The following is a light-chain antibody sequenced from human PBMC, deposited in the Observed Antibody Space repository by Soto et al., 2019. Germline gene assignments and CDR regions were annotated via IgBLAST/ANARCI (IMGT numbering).Light chain of an antibody. J-gene: IGKJ5*01. Sequence: VVMTKSLATLSVSPGESATLSCRASQSVSNNLTWYQQKPGQPPRLLIYGASTRATGVPGRFSGSGSGTEFTLTISRLEPDDFALYFCQQYGGSPITFGLGTRLEIK. V-gene: IGKV3-15*01. CDR2: GAS. CDR1: QSVSNN. CDR3: QQYGGSPIT.